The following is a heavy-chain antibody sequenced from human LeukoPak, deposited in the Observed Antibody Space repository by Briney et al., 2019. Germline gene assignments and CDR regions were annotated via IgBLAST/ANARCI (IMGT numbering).Heavy chain of an antibody. CDR3: ARSRTAGSSWFFDY. CDR1: VFTFSSYA. J-gene: IGHJ4*02. V-gene: IGHV3-23*01. CDR2: ISGGGGST. Sequence: GGSLRLSCAASVFTFSSYAMSWVREAPGKGLEWGSTISGGGGSTYYADSVKGRFTISRDNSKNTLYLQMNSLRAEDTAVYYCARSRTAGSSWFFDYWGQGTLVTVSS. D-gene: IGHD6-13*01.